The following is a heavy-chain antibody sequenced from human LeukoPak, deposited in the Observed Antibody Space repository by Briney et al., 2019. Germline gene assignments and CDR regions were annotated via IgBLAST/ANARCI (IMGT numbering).Heavy chain of an antibody. V-gene: IGHV4-39*01. D-gene: IGHD5-24*01. Sequence: SETLSLTCTVSGGSISSSTYYWGWVRQPPGKGPERIGSIWHSGTTYYNPSLKSRVTISVDTSKNQFSLKLTSVTAADTAVYYCARHTRVRDGYNLYCFDPWGQGTLVTVSS. CDR3: ARHTRVRDGYNLYCFDP. CDR2: IWHSGTT. J-gene: IGHJ5*02. CDR1: GGSISSSTYY.